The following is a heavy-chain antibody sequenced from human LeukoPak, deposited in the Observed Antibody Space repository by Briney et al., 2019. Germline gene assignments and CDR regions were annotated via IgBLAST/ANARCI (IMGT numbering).Heavy chain of an antibody. CDR1: GGTFSSHS. V-gene: IGHV1-69*13. D-gene: IGHD3-3*01. CDR3: ARLIRFLEWPNAFDI. Sequence: SVKVSCKAFGGTFSSHSISWVRQPPGQGLEWMGGIIPIFGTSNYAQRFQGRVTISADESTSTAYMELSSLRSEDTAVYYCARLIRFLEWPNAFDIWGQGTMVTVSS. CDR2: IIPIFGTS. J-gene: IGHJ3*02.